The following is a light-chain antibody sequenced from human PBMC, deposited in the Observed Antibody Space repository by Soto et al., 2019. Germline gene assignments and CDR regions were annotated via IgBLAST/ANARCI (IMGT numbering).Light chain of an antibody. J-gene: IGKJ5*01. Sequence: EIVMTQSPATLSVSPGERATLSCRASQSVSNNLAWYQQKRGQAPRLLIHGASTRATGIPARFSGSGSGTEFTLIISSLQSEDFAVYYCQQYNKWPLITFGQGTRLEI. CDR2: GAS. CDR1: QSVSNN. V-gene: IGKV3-15*01. CDR3: QQYNKWPLIT.